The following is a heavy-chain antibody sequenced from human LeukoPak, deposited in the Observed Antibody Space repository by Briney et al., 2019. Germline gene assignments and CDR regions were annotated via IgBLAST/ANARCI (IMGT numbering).Heavy chain of an antibody. D-gene: IGHD1-1*01. CDR1: GFTFSSYA. Sequence: PGGSLRLSCAASGFTFSSYAMSWVRQAPGGGLEWVSGIPGSGVDTFYADSVKGRFTISRDNSKNTLFLQMSSLRAEDTAVYYCAKEVGMYGTPTLDFWGQGTVVTVSS. J-gene: IGHJ4*02. V-gene: IGHV3-23*01. CDR3: AKEVGMYGTPTLDF. CDR2: IPGSGVDT.